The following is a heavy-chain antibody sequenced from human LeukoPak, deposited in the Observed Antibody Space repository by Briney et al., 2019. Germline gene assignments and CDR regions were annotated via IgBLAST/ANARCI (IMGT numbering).Heavy chain of an antibody. V-gene: IGHV3-73*01. CDR2: IRSKANSYAT. CDR1: GFTFSGSA. J-gene: IGHJ4*02. CDR3: TRLTFTSSRLADFDY. Sequence: GGSLRLSCAASGFTFSGSAMHWVRQASGKGLEWVGRIRSKANSYATAYAASVKGRYTISRDDSKNTAYLQMNSLKTEDTAVYYCTRLTFTSSRLADFDYWGQGTLVTVSS. D-gene: IGHD2-2*01.